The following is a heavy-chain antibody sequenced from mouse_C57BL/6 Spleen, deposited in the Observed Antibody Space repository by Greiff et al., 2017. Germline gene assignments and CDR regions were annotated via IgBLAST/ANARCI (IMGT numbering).Heavy chain of an antibody. CDR2: INPSTGGT. J-gene: IGHJ3*01. V-gene: IGHV1-42*01. CDR3: ESREDLDWFAY. Sequence: VQLQQSGPELVKPGASVKISCKASGYSFTGYYMNWVKQSPEKSLEWIGEINPSTGGTTYNQKFKAKATLTVDKSSSTAYVQLKSLTSEDSAVYYCESREDLDWFAYWGQGTLVTVSA. CDR1: GYSFTGYY.